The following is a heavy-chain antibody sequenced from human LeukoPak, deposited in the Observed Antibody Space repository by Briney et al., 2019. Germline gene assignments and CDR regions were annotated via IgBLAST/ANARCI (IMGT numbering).Heavy chain of an antibody. V-gene: IGHV3-23*01. Sequence: GGSLRLSCAASGFTFSSYAMNWVRQAPGKGLEWVSAISGSGGTTYYADSVKGRFTISRDNSKNTLYLQMNSLRAEDTAVYYCARRETRPYFDYWGQGTLVTVSS. J-gene: IGHJ4*02. CDR3: ARRETRPYFDY. CDR1: GFTFSSYA. CDR2: ISGSGGTT. D-gene: IGHD1-26*01.